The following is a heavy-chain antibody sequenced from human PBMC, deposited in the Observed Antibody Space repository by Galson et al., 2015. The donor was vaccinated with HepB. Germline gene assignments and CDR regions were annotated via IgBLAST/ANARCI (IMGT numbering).Heavy chain of an antibody. CDR3: ARYSTGVPAARRFDY. CDR2: IYSSGST. D-gene: IGHD2-2*01. CDR1: GGSISSSSYY. Sequence: SETLSLTCTVYGGSISSSSYYWGWIRQPPGKGLEWIWSIYSSGSTYYNPSLKSRVTISVDTSKNQFSLKMSSVTAADTAVYYCARYSTGVPAARRFDYWGQGTLVTVSS. V-gene: IGHV4-39*07. J-gene: IGHJ4*02.